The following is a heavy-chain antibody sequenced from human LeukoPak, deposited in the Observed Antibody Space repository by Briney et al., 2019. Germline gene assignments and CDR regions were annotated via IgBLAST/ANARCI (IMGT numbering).Heavy chain of an antibody. Sequence: SVKVSCKASGGTFSSYAISWVRQAPGQGLEWMGGIIPIFGTANYAQKFQGRVTITTDESTSTAYMELSSLRSEDTAVYYCASGYCSSTSCYDWFDPWGQGTLVTVSS. J-gene: IGHJ5*02. CDR3: ASGYCSSTSCYDWFDP. V-gene: IGHV1-69*05. D-gene: IGHD2-2*03. CDR1: GGTFSSYA. CDR2: IIPIFGTA.